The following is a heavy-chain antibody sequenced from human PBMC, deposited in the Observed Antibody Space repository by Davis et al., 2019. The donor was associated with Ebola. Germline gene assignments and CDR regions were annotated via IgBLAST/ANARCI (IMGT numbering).Heavy chain of an antibody. D-gene: IGHD6-19*01. CDR3: ARDSRWLVPGTYYYYGMDV. Sequence: SVEVSCKASGYTFTSYGISWVRQAPGQGLEWMGGIIPVFRTANYAQRFQGRATITADESTSTAYMELISLTSEDTAVYFCARDSRWLVPGTYYYYGMDVWGQGTTVTVSS. CDR1: GYTFTSYG. J-gene: IGHJ6*02. CDR2: IIPVFRTA. V-gene: IGHV1-69*13.